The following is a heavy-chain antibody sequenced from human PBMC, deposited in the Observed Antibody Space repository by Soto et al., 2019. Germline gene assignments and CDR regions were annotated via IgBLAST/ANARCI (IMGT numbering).Heavy chain of an antibody. D-gene: IGHD4-17*01. Sequence: ETLSLTCTVSGGSISSYYWSWIRQPPGKGLEWIGYIYYSGSTNYNPSLKSRVTISVDTSKNQFSLKLSSVTAADTAVYYCARRYGYAFDIWGQGTMVTVSS. CDR1: GGSISSYY. CDR2: IYYSGST. CDR3: ARRYGYAFDI. J-gene: IGHJ3*02. V-gene: IGHV4-59*01.